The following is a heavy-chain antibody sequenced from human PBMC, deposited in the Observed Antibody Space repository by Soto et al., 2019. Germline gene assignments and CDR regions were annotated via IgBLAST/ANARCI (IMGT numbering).Heavy chain of an antibody. CDR2: IDWDDDK. CDR3: ARSFFSDFWNADNYFDP. D-gene: IGHD3-3*01. CDR1: GFSLSTNGMR. J-gene: IGHJ5*02. Sequence: SGPTLVNPTQTLTLTCTFSGFSLSTNGMRVSWIRQPPGKALEWLARIDWDDDKFYSASLKNRLTISKDTSKNQVVLTMTNMDPADTATYYCARSFFSDFWNADNYFDPWGQGTLVTVSS. V-gene: IGHV2-70*04.